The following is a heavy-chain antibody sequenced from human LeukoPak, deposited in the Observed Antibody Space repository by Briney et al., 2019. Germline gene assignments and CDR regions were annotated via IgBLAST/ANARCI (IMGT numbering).Heavy chain of an antibody. V-gene: IGHV4-59*01. J-gene: IGHJ5*02. CDR1: GGSISSYY. D-gene: IGHD3-22*01. CDR3: ARVTYYYGSSGPNWFDP. CDR2: IYYSGST. Sequence: SETLSLTCTVSGGSISSYYWSWIRQPPGKGLEWIGYIYYSGSTNYNPSLKSRVTISVDTSKNQFSLKLSSVTAADTAVYYCARVTYYYGSSGPNWFDPWGQGTLVTVSS.